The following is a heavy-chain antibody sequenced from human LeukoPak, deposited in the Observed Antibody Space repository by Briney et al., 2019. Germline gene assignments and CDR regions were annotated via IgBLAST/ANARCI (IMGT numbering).Heavy chain of an antibody. CDR3: ARTFGYSYGYLDY. V-gene: IGHV4-59*08. CDR2: ISFSGST. Sequence: SETLSLTCTVSGGSISSYYWSWIRQPPGKGLEWIGYISFSGSTNHNPSLKSRVTISVDTSKNQFSLKLSSVTAADTAVYYCARTFGYSYGYLDYWGQGTLVTVSS. J-gene: IGHJ4*02. CDR1: GGSISSYY. D-gene: IGHD5-18*01.